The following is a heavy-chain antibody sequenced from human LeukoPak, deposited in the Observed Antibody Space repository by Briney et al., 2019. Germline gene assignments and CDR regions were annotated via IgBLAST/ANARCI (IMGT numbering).Heavy chain of an antibody. J-gene: IGHJ4*02. CDR2: IIPILGLA. CDR1: GGTFSTYA. D-gene: IGHD5-24*01. V-gene: IGHV1-69*04. CDR3: ARSTGGVDGYIFDS. Sequence: ASVTVSCKASGGTFSTYAINWVRQAPGQGLEWMARIIPILGLANYAQKIQGRVTITADKSTSTAYMELSSLKYGDTSVYYCARSTGGVDGYIFDSWGQGTLVTVSS.